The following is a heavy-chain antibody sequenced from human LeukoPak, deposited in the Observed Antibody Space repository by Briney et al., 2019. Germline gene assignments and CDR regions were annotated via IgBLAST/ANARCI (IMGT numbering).Heavy chain of an antibody. V-gene: IGHV5-51*01. J-gene: IGHJ5*02. Sequence: GESLKISCKGSGYSFTSYWIGWVRQMPGKGLEWTGIIYPGDSDTRYSPSFQGQVTISADKSISTAYLQWSSLQASDTAMYYCARHNIPSAISAADPWGQGTLVTVSS. CDR3: ARHNIPSAISAADP. CDR1: GYSFTSYW. CDR2: IYPGDSDT. D-gene: IGHD6-25*01.